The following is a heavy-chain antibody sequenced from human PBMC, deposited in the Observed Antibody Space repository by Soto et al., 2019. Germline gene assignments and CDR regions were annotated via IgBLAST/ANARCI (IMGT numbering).Heavy chain of an antibody. CDR3: ARVVPAAPYYYYYGMDV. Sequence: PSETLSLTCAVSGGSISSSNCWSLVRQPPGKGLEWIGEIYHSGSTNYNPSLKSRVSISVDKSKNQFSLKLSSVTAADTAVYYCARVVPAAPYYYYYGMDVWGQGTTVTVSS. CDR2: IYHSGST. CDR1: GGSISSSNC. J-gene: IGHJ6*02. V-gene: IGHV4-4*02. D-gene: IGHD2-2*01.